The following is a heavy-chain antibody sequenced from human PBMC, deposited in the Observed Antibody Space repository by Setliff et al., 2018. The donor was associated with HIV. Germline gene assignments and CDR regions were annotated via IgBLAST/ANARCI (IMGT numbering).Heavy chain of an antibody. CDR3: ARGNNDLESFDY. V-gene: IGHV4-4*07. CDR2: IYASGKT. D-gene: IGHD3-3*01. CDR1: GDSLNTYY. Sequence: PSETLSLTCNVSGDSLNTYYWSWIRQSAGKGLEWIGRIYASGKTTFNPSLKSRITMSVDTSKNQFSLKLTSVTAADTAVYYCARGNNDLESFDYWGQGALVTVS. J-gene: IGHJ4*02.